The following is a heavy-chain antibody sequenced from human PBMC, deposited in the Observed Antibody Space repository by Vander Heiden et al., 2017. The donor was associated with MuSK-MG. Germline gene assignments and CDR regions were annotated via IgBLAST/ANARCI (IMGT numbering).Heavy chain of an antibody. D-gene: IGHD3-3*01. CDR1: GYTFTSYG. J-gene: IGHJ6*03. CDR3: ARAFSPYYDFWSGYYNGRDYYYYYYMDV. Sequence: QVQLVQSGAEVKKPGASVKVSCKASGYTFTSYGISWVRRAPGQGLEWMGWISAYNGNTNYAQKLQGRVTMTTDTSTSTAYMELRSLRSDDTAVYYCARAFSPYYDFWSGYYNGRDYYYYYYMDVWGKGTTVTVSS. CDR2: ISAYNGNT. V-gene: IGHV1-18*01.